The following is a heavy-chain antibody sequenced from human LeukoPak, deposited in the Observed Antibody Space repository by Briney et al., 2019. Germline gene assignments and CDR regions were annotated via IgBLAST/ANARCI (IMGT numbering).Heavy chain of an antibody. J-gene: IGHJ4*02. CDR1: GHTFTGYY. V-gene: IGHV1-2*02. CDR3: ATLNYYDSSGYYLEAES. Sequence: GASVKVSCKASGHTFTGYYMHWVRQAPGQGLEWMGWINPNSGDTNYAQKFQGRVTMTRDTSISTAYMELSSLRSEDTAVYYCATLNYYDSSGYYLEAESWGQGTLVTVSS. D-gene: IGHD3-22*01. CDR2: INPNSGDT.